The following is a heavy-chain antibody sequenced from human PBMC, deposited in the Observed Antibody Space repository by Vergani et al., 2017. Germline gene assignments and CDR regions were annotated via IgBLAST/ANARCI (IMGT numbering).Heavy chain of an antibody. J-gene: IGHJ6*02. Sequence: QVQLVESGGGLVKPGGSLRLSCTASGFFFSDYYMSWLRQAPGKGLEWISYIASSDTTVYYSDSVKGRFTISRDNAKNSLYLEMNSLRAEVTAVYYCARDCTSGGCPDNYGMDVWGQGATVTVSS. V-gene: IGHV3-11*04. CDR3: ARDCTSGGCPDNYGMDV. D-gene: IGHD2-8*01. CDR1: GFFFSDYY. CDR2: IASSDTTV.